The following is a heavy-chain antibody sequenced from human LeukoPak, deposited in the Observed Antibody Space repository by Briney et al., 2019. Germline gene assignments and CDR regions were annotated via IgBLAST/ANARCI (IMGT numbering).Heavy chain of an antibody. CDR2: ISSSGSTI. CDR1: GFTFSSYE. Sequence: GVSLRRSCAASGFTFSSYEMNRVRQAPGKGLEWVSYISSSGSTIYYADSVKGRFTISRDNAKNSLYLQMNSLRAEDTAVYYCAELGITMIGGVWGKGTTVTISS. CDR3: AELGITMIGGV. V-gene: IGHV3-48*03. J-gene: IGHJ6*04. D-gene: IGHD3-10*02.